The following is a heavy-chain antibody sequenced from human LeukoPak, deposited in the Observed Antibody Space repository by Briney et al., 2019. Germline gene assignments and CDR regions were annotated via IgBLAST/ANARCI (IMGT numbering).Heavy chain of an antibody. J-gene: IGHJ4*02. CDR2: IKEDGSET. D-gene: IGHD5-24*01. CDR1: GFTFSTYW. Sequence: GGSLRLSCAVSGFTFSTYWMSWVRQAPGKGLECLANIKEDGSETYYADSVVGRFTISRDNAKNSLYLQMNSLRAEDTAVYYCARETPRRGETRDGYRWGQGTLVTVSS. V-gene: IGHV3-7*01. CDR3: ARETPRRGETRDGYR.